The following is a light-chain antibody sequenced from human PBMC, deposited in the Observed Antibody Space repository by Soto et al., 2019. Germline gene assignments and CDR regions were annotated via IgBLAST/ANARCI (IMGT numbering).Light chain of an antibody. Sequence: EIVLTQSPGTLSLSPGERATLSCRASQSLRGSYLAWYQQKPGQAPRLLIYTASTRATGIPDRFSGSGSGTDFTLTISRLETEDFAVYYCQQYSSSPPVWTFGQGTKVEIK. J-gene: IGKJ1*01. CDR1: QSLRGSY. CDR3: QQYSSSPPVWT. V-gene: IGKV3-20*01. CDR2: TAS.